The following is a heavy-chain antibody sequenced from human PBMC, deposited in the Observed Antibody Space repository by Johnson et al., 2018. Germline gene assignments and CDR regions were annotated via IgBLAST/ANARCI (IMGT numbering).Heavy chain of an antibody. D-gene: IGHD3-3*01. CDR1: GFIFSSYT. V-gene: IGHV3-23*04. Sequence: EVQLVESGGGQVKPGGSLRLSCAASGFIFSSYTMTWVRQAPGKGLEWVSSISSSGGSTYYADSVKGRFTISRDNSKKTLYLQMNSLGAEDTAVYYLAKEDEGLEWLAHYYMDVWGKGTTVTVSS. J-gene: IGHJ6*03. CDR3: AKEDEGLEWLAHYYMDV. CDR2: ISSSGGST.